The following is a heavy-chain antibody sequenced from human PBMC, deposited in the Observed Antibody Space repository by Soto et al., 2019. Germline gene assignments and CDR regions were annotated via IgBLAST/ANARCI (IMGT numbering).Heavy chain of an antibody. Sequence: QLVESGGGLVKPGGSLRLSCVASGFPFSSFSLNWIRQAPGKSLEWVSSIGRVSTYIYYADSVRGRFTVSRDNAKNSVYLQMNSLAAEDSGIYYCARVTAGSGSYQIDLWGQGTLVTVSS. CDR2: IGRVSTYI. J-gene: IGHJ4*02. CDR3: ARVTAGSGSYQIDL. D-gene: IGHD3-10*01. V-gene: IGHV3-21*02. CDR1: GFPFSSFS.